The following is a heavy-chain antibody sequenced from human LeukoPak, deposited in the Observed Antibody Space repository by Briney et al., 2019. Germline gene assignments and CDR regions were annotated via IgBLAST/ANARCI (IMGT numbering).Heavy chain of an antibody. D-gene: IGHD4-11*01. CDR1: GFTFSSNG. CDR3: AKSNGNFQH. CDR2: ISYDGSKK. Sequence: GGSLRLSCAASGFTFSSNGIHWVRQAPGKGLEWVAVISYDGSKKYYSDSVKGRFTISRDNSKNTLYLQMNSLRAEDTAVYYCAKSNGNFQHWGQGTLVTVSS. J-gene: IGHJ1*01. V-gene: IGHV3-30*18.